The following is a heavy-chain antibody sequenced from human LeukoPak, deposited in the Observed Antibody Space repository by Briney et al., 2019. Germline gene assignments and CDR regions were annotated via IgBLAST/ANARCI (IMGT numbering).Heavy chain of an antibody. CDR2: IKQDGSEK. CDR1: GFTFRSYW. CDR3: ASGRIAARSPFGY. V-gene: IGHV3-7*01. J-gene: IGHJ4*02. Sequence: GGSLRLSCAASGFTFRSYWMSWVRQAPGKGLEWVANIKQDGSEKYYVDSVKGRFTISRDNAKNSLYLQMNSLRAEDTAVYYCASGRIAARSPFGYWGQGTLVTVSS. D-gene: IGHD6-6*01.